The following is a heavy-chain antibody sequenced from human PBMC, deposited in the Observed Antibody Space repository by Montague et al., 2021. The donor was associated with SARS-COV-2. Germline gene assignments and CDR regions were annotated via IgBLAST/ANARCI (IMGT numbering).Heavy chain of an antibody. D-gene: IGHD3-9*01. CDR1: GFSLSTSGMC. J-gene: IGHJ5*02. CDR2: IDWDDDK. V-gene: IGHV2-70*11. CDR3: ARDHYDILTGYYNWFDP. Sequence: PALVKPTQTLTLTCTFSGFSLSTSGMCVSWIRQPPGKALEWLARIDWDDDKYYSTSLKTRLTISEDTSKNQVVLTMTNMDPVDTATYYCARDHYDILTGYYNWFDPWGQGTLVTVSS.